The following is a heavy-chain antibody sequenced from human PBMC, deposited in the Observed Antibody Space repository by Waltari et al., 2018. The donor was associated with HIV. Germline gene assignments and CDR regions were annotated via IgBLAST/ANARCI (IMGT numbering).Heavy chain of an antibody. CDR3: ATSLRILYDSATRMDV. CDR1: GYTFTSYA. D-gene: IGHD5-12*01. V-gene: IGHV1-3*01. CDR2: INAGNGNT. J-gene: IGHJ6*02. Sequence: QVQLVQSGAEVKKPGASVKVSCKASGYTFTSYAMHWVRQAPGQRLEWMGWINAGNGNTKYSQKFQGRVTITRDTSASTAYMELSSLRSEDTAVYYCATSLRILYDSATRMDVWGQGTTVTVSS.